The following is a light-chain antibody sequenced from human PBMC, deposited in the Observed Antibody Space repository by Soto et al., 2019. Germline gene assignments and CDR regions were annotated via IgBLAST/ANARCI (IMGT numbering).Light chain of an antibody. CDR3: SSYTSSSSYV. V-gene: IGLV2-14*01. Sequence: QSALTQPASVSGSPGQSITISCTGTSSVVGAYNSVSWYQQYPGKAPKLVIHDVSNRPSGVSNRFSGSKSGNTASLTISGLQAEDEADYYCSSYTSSSSYVFGSGTKVTVL. CDR2: DVS. CDR1: SSVVGAYNS. J-gene: IGLJ1*01.